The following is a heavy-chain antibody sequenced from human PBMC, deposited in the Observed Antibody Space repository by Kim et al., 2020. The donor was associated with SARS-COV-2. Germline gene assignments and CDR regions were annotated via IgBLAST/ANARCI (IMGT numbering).Heavy chain of an antibody. Sequence: AESENGRFTIYGDNSKNTLYLQMNSLRAEDTAVYYCASSSFDYYYYYMDVWGKGTTVTVSS. D-gene: IGHD3-10*01. CDR3: ASSSFDYYYYYMDV. J-gene: IGHJ6*03. V-gene: IGHV3-66*01.